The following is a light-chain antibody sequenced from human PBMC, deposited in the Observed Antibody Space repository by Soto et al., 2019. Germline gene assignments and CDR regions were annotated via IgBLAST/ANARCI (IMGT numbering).Light chain of an antibody. J-gene: IGKJ2*01. CDR3: QQSYRSPYT. CDR2: GAS. V-gene: IGKV1-39*01. CDR1: QSINIY. Sequence: IQLTQSPSSLSASVGDRVTVTCRASQSINIYLNWYQQKPGKAPTLLIYGASTLQSGVPSRFSGGVSLTDFTLTTSRLQTEDFATYYCQQSYRSPYTFGQGTKLEI.